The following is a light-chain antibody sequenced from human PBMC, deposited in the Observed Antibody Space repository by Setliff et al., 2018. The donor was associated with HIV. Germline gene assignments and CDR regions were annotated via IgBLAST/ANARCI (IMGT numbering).Light chain of an antibody. V-gene: IGLV2-11*01. Sequence: QSALTQPRSVHGSPGQSVTITCTGTASDIGNYNYVSWYQQHPDKVPKLIIYDVTKRPSGVPDRFSGSKSGNTASLTISGLQAEDEGDYYCCSYGGTSTSLYVFGTGTKVTVL. CDR3: CSYGGTSTSLYV. CDR2: DVT. J-gene: IGLJ1*01. CDR1: ASDIGNYNY.